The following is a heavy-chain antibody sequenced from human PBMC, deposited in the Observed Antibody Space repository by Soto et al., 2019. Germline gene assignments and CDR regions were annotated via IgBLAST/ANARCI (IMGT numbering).Heavy chain of an antibody. J-gene: IGHJ4*02. D-gene: IGHD3-22*01. CDR3: VKLMFDHDSSGFSGDY. V-gene: IGHV3-21*01. Sequence: EVQLLESGGGLVKPGGSLRLTCAASGFTFSDYTMNWVRQAPGKGLEWVSSISSSSSYIYYAEAVKGRFTISKDYSKKTLFLQMNSLRADDTAMYYCVKLMFDHDSSGFSGDYWGQGTLVTVS. CDR1: GFTFSDYT. CDR2: ISSSSSYI.